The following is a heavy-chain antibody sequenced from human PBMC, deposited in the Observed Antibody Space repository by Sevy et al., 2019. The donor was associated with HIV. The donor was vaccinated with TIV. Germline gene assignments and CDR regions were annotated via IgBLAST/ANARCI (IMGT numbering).Heavy chain of an antibody. CDR2: IYSGGST. CDR3: AREGGFWRGDMDV. D-gene: IGHD3-3*01. CDR1: GFTVSSNY. Sequence: GGSLRLSCAASGFTVSSNYMSWVRQAPGKGLEWVSVIYSGGSTYYADSVKGRFTISRDNSKNTLYLQMNSLRAEDTAVYYCAREGGFWRGDMDVWGKGTTVTVSS. J-gene: IGHJ6*03. V-gene: IGHV3-53*01.